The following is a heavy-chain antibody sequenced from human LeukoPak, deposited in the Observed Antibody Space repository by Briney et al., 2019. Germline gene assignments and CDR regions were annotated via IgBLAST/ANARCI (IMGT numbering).Heavy chain of an antibody. CDR1: GGTFSSYA. Sequence: SVTVSCKASGGTFSSYAISWVRQAPGQGLEWMGGIIPIFGTANYAQKFQGGVTITADESTSTAYMELSSLRSEHTAVYYCARAVYSGYDFGYFDYWGQGTLVTVSS. D-gene: IGHD5-12*01. J-gene: IGHJ4*02. CDR2: IIPIFGTA. CDR3: ARAVYSGYDFGYFDY. V-gene: IGHV1-69*01.